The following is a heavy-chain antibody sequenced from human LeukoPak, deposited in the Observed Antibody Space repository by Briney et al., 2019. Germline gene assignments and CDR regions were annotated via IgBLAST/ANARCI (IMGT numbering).Heavy chain of an antibody. V-gene: IGHV3-23*01. D-gene: IGHD3-10*01. Sequence: GGSLRLSCAASGFTFSSYAMSWVRQAPGKGLEWVSAISGSGDSAHFADSVKGRFTISRDNAKNSLYLQMNSLRAEDTAVYYCARDRGGSGRWGQGTLVTVSS. J-gene: IGHJ4*02. CDR1: GFTFSSYA. CDR3: ARDRGGSGR. CDR2: ISGSGDSA.